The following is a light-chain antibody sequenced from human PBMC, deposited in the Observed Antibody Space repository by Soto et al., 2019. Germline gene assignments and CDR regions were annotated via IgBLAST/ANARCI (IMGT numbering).Light chain of an antibody. CDR3: GSYAGINNLAV. CDR1: SSDVGGYYS. V-gene: IGLV2-8*01. J-gene: IGLJ1*01. Sequence: QSVLTQPPSASGSPGQSVTISCTGTSSDVGGYYSVSWYQQHPGKAPKLMIYEVTKRPSGVPDRFSGSKSGSTASLTVSGLQAEDEADYYCGSYAGINNLAVFGTGTKVTVL. CDR2: EVT.